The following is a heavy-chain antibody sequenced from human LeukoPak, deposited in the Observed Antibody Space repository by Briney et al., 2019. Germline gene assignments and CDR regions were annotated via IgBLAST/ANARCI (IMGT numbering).Heavy chain of an antibody. J-gene: IGHJ4*02. CDR2: IYTSGST. CDR1: GVSISGYY. CDR3: ARWTMVRGVIIRD. V-gene: IGHV4-4*07. Sequence: SETLSLTCTVSGVSISGYYWSWIRQPAGKGLEWIGRIYTSGSTNYNPSLKSRVTMSVDTSKNQFSLKLSSVTAADTAVYYCARWTMVRGVIIRDWGQGTLVTVSS. D-gene: IGHD3-10*01.